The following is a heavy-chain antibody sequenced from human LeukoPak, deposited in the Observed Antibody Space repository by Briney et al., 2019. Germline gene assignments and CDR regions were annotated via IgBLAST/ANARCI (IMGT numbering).Heavy chain of an antibody. CDR3: ARDRADYGDEPGYFDY. V-gene: IGHV1-46*01. CDR1: GYTFTSYH. Sequence: ASVKVSCKASGYTFTSYHMHWVRQAPGQGLEWMGIINPSGGSTSYAQKFQGRVTMTRDTSTSTVYMELSSLRSEDTAVYYCARDRADYGDEPGYFDYWGQGTLVTVSS. D-gene: IGHD4-17*01. CDR2: INPSGGST. J-gene: IGHJ4*02.